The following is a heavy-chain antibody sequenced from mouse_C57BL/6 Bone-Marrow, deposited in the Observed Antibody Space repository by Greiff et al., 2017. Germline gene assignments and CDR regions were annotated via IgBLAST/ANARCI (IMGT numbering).Heavy chain of an antibody. CDR3: ARSKRYYYGSSPDY. Sequence: QVQLQQSGAELVRPGTSVKVSCKASGYAFTNYLIEWVKQRPGQGLEWIGVINPGSGGTNYNENFKGKATLTADKSSSTAYMQLSSLTSEDSAVYFCARSKRYYYGSSPDYWGQGTTLTVSS. J-gene: IGHJ2*01. D-gene: IGHD1-1*01. CDR1: GYAFTNYL. V-gene: IGHV1-54*01. CDR2: INPGSGGT.